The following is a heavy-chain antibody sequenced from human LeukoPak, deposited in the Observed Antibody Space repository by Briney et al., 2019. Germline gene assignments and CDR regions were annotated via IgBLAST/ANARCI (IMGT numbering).Heavy chain of an antibody. CDR3: ASSYYDFWSGPPN. CDR1: GFPLSSYA. D-gene: IGHD3-3*01. CDR2: TSSSDPGT. V-gene: IGHV3-23*01. J-gene: IGHJ4*02. Sequence: GGSLRLSCAASGFPLSSYAMSWVRQGPGKGLEWVAATSSSDPGTYHADSVRGRFTISRDNSKNTLYLQMNSLRAEDTAVYYCASSYYDFWSGPPNWGQGTLVTVSS.